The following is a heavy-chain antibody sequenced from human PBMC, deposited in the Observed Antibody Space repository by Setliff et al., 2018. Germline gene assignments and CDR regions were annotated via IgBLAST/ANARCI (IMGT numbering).Heavy chain of an antibody. J-gene: IGHJ4*02. CDR1: GGFSTHA. CDR2: INPSGGST. CDR3: ARSWGRQEIFDY. Sequence: ASVKVSCKASGGFSTHAISWVRQAPGQGLEWMGIINPSGGSTSYAQKFQGRVTMTRDTSTSTVYMELSSLRSEDTAVYYCARSWGRQEIFDYWGQGTLVTVSS. D-gene: IGHD3-16*01. V-gene: IGHV1-46*01.